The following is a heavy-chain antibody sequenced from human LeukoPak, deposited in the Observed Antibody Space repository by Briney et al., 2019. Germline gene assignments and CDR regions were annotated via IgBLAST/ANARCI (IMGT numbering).Heavy chain of an antibody. CDR2: IYYSGST. CDR1: GGSISSSSYY. CDR3: ARDWGYSGYDFDDAFDI. V-gene: IGHV4-39*07. J-gene: IGHJ3*02. D-gene: IGHD5-12*01. Sequence: SETLSLTCTVSGGSISSSSYYWGWIRQPPGKGLEWIGSIYYSGSTYYNPSLKSRVTISVDTSKNQFSLKLSSVTAADTAVYYCARDWGYSGYDFDDAFDIWGQGTMVTVSS.